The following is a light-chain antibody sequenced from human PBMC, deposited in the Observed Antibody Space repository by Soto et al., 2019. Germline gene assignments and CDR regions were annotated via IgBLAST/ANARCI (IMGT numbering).Light chain of an antibody. CDR1: SSDVGGYNY. CDR2: DVS. CDR3: SSYTSSSTLVV. Sequence: QSALTHPASVFGSPGQSFTISCTRTSSDVGGYNYVSWYQQHPGKAPKLMIYDVSNRPSGVSNPFSGCKSGNTASLTISGRQAEDEADYYCSSYTSSSTLVVFGGGTKRTVL. J-gene: IGLJ2*01. V-gene: IGLV2-14*01.